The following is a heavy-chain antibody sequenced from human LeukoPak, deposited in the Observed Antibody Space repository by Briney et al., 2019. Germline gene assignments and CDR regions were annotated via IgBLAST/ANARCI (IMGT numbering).Heavy chain of an antibody. CDR3: AKGRGVVISPWPY. CDR2: ISGSGGST. Sequence: GGSLRLSCAASGFTFSSYGMSWVRQAPGKGLEWVAAISGSGGSTYYADSVKGRFTIFRDNSKNTLYLQMNSLRAEDTAVYYCAKGRGVVISPWPYWGQGTLVTVSS. V-gene: IGHV3-23*01. D-gene: IGHD3-22*01. J-gene: IGHJ4*02. CDR1: GFTFSSYG.